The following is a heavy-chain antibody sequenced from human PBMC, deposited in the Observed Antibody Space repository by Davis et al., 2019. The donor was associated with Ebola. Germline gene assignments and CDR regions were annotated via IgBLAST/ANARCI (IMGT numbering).Heavy chain of an antibody. CDR2: LSGSGGRT. CDR1: GYTFTNYW. Sequence: GESLKISCKTSGYTFTNYWIGWVRQAPGKGLEWVSGLSGSGGRTYYTDSVKGRFTISRDNSKNMLFLQMNSLRAEDTAVNYCAQRWGSYRYFRHWGQGTLVTVSS. CDR3: AQRWGSYRYFRH. D-gene: IGHD3-16*02. J-gene: IGHJ4*02. V-gene: IGHV3-23*01.